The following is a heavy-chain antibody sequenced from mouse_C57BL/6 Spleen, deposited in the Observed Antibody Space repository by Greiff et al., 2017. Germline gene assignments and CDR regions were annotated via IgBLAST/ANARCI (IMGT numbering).Heavy chain of an antibody. CDR1: GYAFSSSW. CDR3: ARSEILRSYFDD. V-gene: IGHV1-82*01. J-gene: IGHJ2*01. D-gene: IGHD1-1*01. CDR2: IYPGDGDP. Sequence: QVQLQQSGPELVKPGASVKISCKASGYAFSSSWLNWVKQRPGKGLEWIGRIYPGDGDPNYNGQFKGKATLTADKSSSTAYMQLSSLTSEESAVYFCARSEILRSYFDDWGQGTTLTVSS.